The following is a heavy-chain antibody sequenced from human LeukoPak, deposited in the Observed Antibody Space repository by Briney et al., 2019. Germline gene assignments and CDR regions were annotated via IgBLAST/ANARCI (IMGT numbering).Heavy chain of an antibody. V-gene: IGHV4-4*02. Sequence: SETLSLTCAVSGGSISSSNWWSWVRQPPGKGLKWIGETYDSGSTNYNPSLKSRVTISVDKSKNQFSLKLSSVTAADTAVYYCARGLSGSYYAYWGQGTLVTVSS. D-gene: IGHD1-26*01. CDR1: GGSISSSNW. CDR3: ARGLSGSYYAY. CDR2: TYDSGST. J-gene: IGHJ4*02.